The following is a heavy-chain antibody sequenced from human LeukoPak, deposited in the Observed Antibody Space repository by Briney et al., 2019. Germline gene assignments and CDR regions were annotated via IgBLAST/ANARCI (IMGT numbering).Heavy chain of an antibody. CDR1: GGSFSGYY. CDR2: INHSGST. V-gene: IGHV4-34*01. Sequence: PSETLSLTCAAYGGSFSGYYWSWIRQPPGKGLEWIGEINHSGSTNYNPSLKSRVTISVDTSKNQFSLKLSSVTAADTAVYYCARGHHDYVWGSYRSPGDDYWGQGTLVTVSS. J-gene: IGHJ4*02. D-gene: IGHD3-16*02. CDR3: ARGHHDYVWGSYRSPGDDY.